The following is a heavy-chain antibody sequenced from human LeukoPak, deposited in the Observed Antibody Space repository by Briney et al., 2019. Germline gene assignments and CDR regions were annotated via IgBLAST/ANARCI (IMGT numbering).Heavy chain of an antibody. V-gene: IGHV3-23*01. CDR1: GFTFSSYA. Sequence: GGSLRLSCAASGFTFSSYAMSWVRQAPGKGLEWVSAFSGSGGGTYYADSVKGRFTISRDNSKNTLYLQMNSLRAEDTAVYYCAKDGPLGYCSSTSCYVRYFDYWGQGTLVTVSS. J-gene: IGHJ4*02. D-gene: IGHD2-2*01. CDR3: AKDGPLGYCSSTSCYVRYFDY. CDR2: FSGSGGGT.